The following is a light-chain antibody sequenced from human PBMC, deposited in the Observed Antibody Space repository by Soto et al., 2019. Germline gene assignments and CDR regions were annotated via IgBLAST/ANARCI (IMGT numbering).Light chain of an antibody. J-gene: IGLJ3*02. CDR1: SSDIGAYKY. CDR3: QSYDNSLNEWV. Sequence: QSALTQPASVSGSPGQSITISCAGTSSDIGAYKYVSWYQQHPGKAPTLVIYDVSNRPSGVPDRFSASKSGISASLAITGLQADDEADYYCQSYDNSLNEWVFGGGTQLTVL. CDR2: DVS. V-gene: IGLV2-14*01.